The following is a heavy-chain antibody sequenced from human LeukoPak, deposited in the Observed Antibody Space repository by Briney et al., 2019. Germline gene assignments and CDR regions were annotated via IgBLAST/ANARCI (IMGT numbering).Heavy chain of an antibody. CDR1: GYTFTGYY. J-gene: IGHJ5*02. CDR2: INPNSGGT. D-gene: IGHD3-3*01. CDR3: ARDLAYDFWSGLVPRGHWFDP. V-gene: IGHV1-2*02. Sequence: ASVKVSCKASGYTFTGYYMRWVRQAPGQGLEWMGWINPNSGGTNYAQKFQGRVTMTRDTSISTAYMELSRLRSDDTAVYYCARDLAYDFWSGLVPRGHWFDPWGQGTLVTVSS.